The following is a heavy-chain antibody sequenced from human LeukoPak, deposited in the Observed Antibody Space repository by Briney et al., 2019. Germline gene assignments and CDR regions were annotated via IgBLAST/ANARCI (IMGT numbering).Heavy chain of an antibody. CDR1: GVSIRNYY. J-gene: IGHJ2*01. CDR2: IYYSGRT. D-gene: IGHD6-6*01. CDR3: ARRTDSGSWYFDL. Sequence: AETLSLTCTVSGVSIRNYYLRWIRQPPGMGLEWIGGIYYSGRTNYNPSLKNRFTTSVETSTNHSALNQISLTAADTAVYYSARRTDSGSWYFDLWGRGTLVTVSS. V-gene: IGHV4-59*01.